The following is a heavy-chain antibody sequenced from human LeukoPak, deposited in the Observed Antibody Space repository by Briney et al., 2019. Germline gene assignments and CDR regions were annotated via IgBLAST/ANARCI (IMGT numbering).Heavy chain of an antibody. D-gene: IGHD6-19*01. V-gene: IGHV3-74*01. CDR2: INSDGSST. CDR1: GFTFSSYW. CDR3: AKETVAVAGDFDY. J-gene: IGHJ4*02. Sequence: PGGSLRLSCAASGFTFSSYWMHWVRQAPGKGLVWVSRINSDGSSTHYADSVKGRFTISRDNSKNTLYLQMNSLRAEDTAVYYCAKETVAVAGDFDYWGQGTLVTVSS.